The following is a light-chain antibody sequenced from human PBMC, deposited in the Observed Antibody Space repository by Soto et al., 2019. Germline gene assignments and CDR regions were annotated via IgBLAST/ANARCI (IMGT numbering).Light chain of an antibody. Sequence: EIGLTQSPGTLSLSPGERATLSCRASQSVSGTYLAWYQQKPGQAPRLLIYGASTRATAIPARFSGSGFATDFTLTISSLESENFAVYYCQQYNKWPSITFGQGTRLEIK. V-gene: IGKV3-15*01. J-gene: IGKJ5*01. CDR3: QQYNKWPSIT. CDR1: QSVSGTY. CDR2: GAS.